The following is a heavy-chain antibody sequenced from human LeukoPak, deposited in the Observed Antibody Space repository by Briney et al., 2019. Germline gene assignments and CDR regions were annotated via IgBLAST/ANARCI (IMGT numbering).Heavy chain of an antibody. D-gene: IGHD6-19*01. V-gene: IGHV1-69*13. Sequence: SVKVSCKASGGTLSSYAISWVRQAPGQGLEWMGGIIPIFGTANYAQKFQGRVTITADESTSTAYMELSSLRSEDTAVYYCASDNIAVAGPFDCWGQGTLVTVSS. CDR1: GGTLSSYA. J-gene: IGHJ4*02. CDR3: ASDNIAVAGPFDC. CDR2: IIPIFGTA.